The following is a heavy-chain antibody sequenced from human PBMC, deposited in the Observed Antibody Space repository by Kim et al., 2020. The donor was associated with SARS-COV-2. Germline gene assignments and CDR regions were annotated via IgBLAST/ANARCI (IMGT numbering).Heavy chain of an antibody. V-gene: IGHV3-73*01. D-gene: IGHD6-13*01. Sequence: GGSLRLSCAASGFIFSDSAMYWVRQASGKGLQWVGRIRSKANSYATAYDVSVKGRFIISRDDSKNTAYLQMNSLKTEDTAIYYCTRVPPYSNSWCDAFDIWGQGTMVTVSS. J-gene: IGHJ3*02. CDR1: GFIFSDSA. CDR3: TRVPPYSNSWCDAFDI. CDR2: IRSKANSYAT.